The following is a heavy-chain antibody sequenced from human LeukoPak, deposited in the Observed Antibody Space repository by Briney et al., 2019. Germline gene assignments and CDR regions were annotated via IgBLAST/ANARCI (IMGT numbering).Heavy chain of an antibody. D-gene: IGHD2-8*01. V-gene: IGHV1-46*01. CDR3: ARDLSGNKYGYFDY. Sequence: ASVEVSCKASGYTFASYYMHWVRQAPGRGLEWMGIINPSGGSTTYAQELQGRATMTRDTSTSTVYMELSSLRSEDTAVYYCARDLSGNKYGYFDYWGQGTLVTVSS. J-gene: IGHJ4*02. CDR1: GYTFASYY. CDR2: INPSGGST.